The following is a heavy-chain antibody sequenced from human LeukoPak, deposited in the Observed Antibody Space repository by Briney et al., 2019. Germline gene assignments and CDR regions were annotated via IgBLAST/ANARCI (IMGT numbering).Heavy chain of an antibody. D-gene: IGHD1-14*01. CDR1: GYSFTNYW. CDR2: IYPGDSDT. CDR3: TRLNRKEYRGREAWGF. Sequence: GESLKISCKGSGYSFTNYWIGWVRQMPGRGLEWMGIIYPGDSDTKYSPSFQGQVTISVDKSVSTAYLQWRSLKASDTAIYYCTRLNRKEYRGREAWGFWGQGTLVIASS. J-gene: IGHJ1*01. V-gene: IGHV5-51*01.